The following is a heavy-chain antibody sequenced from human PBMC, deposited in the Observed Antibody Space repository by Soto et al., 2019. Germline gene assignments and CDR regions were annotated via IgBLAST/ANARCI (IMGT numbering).Heavy chain of an antibody. D-gene: IGHD6-13*01. CDR1: GGSFSGYY. V-gene: IGHV4-34*01. CDR3: VIAAAGPFDY. CDR2: INHSGST. Sequence: SETLSLTCAFYGGSFSGYYWSWIRQPPGKGLEWIGEINHSGSTNYNPSLKSRVTISVDTSKNQFSLKLSSVTAADTAVYYCVIAAAGPFDYWGQGTLVTVSS. J-gene: IGHJ4*02.